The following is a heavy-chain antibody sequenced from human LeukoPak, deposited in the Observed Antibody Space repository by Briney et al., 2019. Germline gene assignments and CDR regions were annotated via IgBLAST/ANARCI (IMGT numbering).Heavy chain of an antibody. V-gene: IGHV3-74*03. J-gene: IGHJ4*02. Sequence: GGSLRLSCAASGFTFSSYWMHWVRQAPGKGLVWFSRINSDGFSITYADSVKGRFTISRDNAKKTLYLQMNSLRAEDTAFYYCARMYCSGDSCWFDYWGQGTLVTVSS. CDR2: INSDGFSI. CDR1: GFTFSSYW. D-gene: IGHD2-15*01. CDR3: ARMYCSGDSCWFDY.